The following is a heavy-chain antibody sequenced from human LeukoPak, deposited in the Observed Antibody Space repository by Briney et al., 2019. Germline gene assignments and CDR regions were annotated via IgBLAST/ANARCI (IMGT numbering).Heavy chain of an antibody. J-gene: IGHJ6*03. D-gene: IGHD2-15*01. CDR3: GRGEGYYSGGSCYWYYMDV. CDR1: GYTFTSYG. CDR2: ISAYSGNT. Sequence: ASVKASCKASGYTFTSYGISWVRQAAGQEVEWMGWISAYSGNTNYAQKLQGRVTRTTDTSTSTAYMELRSLRSDDTAVYYCGRGEGYYSGGSCYWYYMDVWGKGTTVTVSS. V-gene: IGHV1-18*01.